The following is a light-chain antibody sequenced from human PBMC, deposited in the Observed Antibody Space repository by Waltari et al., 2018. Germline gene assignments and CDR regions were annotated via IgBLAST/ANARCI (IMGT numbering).Light chain of an antibody. CDR3: AAWDDSLSGWV. V-gene: IGLV1-47*01. Sequence: QSVLTQPPSASGTPGQSVTIPCSGSSSNIGTNYVCWYQHLPETAPNPPPYRNNQRPSGVPDRFSGSKSGTSASLAISGLRSEDEADYYCAAWDDSLSGWVFGGGTKLTVL. CDR1: SSNIGTNY. J-gene: IGLJ2*01. CDR2: RNN.